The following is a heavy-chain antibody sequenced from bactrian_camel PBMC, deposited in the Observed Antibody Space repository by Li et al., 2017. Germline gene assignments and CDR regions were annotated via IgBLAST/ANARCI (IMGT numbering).Heavy chain of an antibody. CDR1: GFTVNTYC. CDR2: IDNDGTT. D-gene: IGHD2*01. J-gene: IGHJ4*01. V-gene: IGHV3S53*01. Sequence: HVQLVESGGDSVQAGGSLRLSCLVSGFTVNTYCMGWFRGREREGVAAIDNDGTTSYADSVKGRFTVSQDSANNILTLQMSNLKPEDTAMYYCTADRGSCATRGILWRTQDSFKYWGRGTQVTVS. CDR3: TADRGSCATRGILWRTQDSFKY.